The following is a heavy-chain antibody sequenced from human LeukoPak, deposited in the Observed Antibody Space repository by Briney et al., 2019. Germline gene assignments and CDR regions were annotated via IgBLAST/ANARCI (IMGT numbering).Heavy chain of an antibody. CDR3: TRGRGI. Sequence: SETLSLTCTVSGGSISSGSYDWYWIRQPAGKGLEWIGHIYTSGSTDYNPSLKSRVTISVATSKSPFSLKLTSVTAADTAVYYCTRGRGIWGQGTLVTVSS. CDR1: GGSISSGSYD. J-gene: IGHJ4*02. CDR2: IYTSGST. V-gene: IGHV4-61*09. D-gene: IGHD3-10*01.